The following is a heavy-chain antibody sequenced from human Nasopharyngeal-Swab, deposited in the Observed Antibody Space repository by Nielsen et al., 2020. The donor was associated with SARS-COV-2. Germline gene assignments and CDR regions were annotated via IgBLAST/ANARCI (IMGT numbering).Heavy chain of an antibody. V-gene: IGHV3-7*01. CDR2: IKQDGSEK. Sequence: GGSLRLSCAASGFTFSSYWTSWVRQAPGKGLEWVAKIKQDGSEKYYVDSVKGRFTIPRDNAKNSLYLQMSSLRAEDTAVYYCARQEGENCSGGSCYYYYGMDVWSQGTTATVSS. D-gene: IGHD2-15*01. CDR1: GFTFSSYW. J-gene: IGHJ6*02. CDR3: ARQEGENCSGGSCYYYYGMDV.